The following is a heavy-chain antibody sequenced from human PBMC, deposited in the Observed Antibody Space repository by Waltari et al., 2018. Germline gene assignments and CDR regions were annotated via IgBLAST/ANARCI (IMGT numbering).Heavy chain of an antibody. CDR1: GFDFNSYW. CDR2: IWPENSNV. Sequence: EVQVEQSGGEVKKSGESVRISGQASGFDFNSYWIVGVRQTAGKGLQVMGVIWPENSNVEYSPSVEGQFSISADKSITTTYLQWSSLTASDSGIYFCARAAEGGGYAFGKALDLWGQGTLVTVSS. D-gene: IGHD5-12*01. V-gene: IGHV5-51*01. J-gene: IGHJ5*02. CDR3: ARAAEGGGYAFGKALDL.